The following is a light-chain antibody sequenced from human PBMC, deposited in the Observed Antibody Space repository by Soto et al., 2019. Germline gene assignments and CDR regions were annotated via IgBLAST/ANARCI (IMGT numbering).Light chain of an antibody. CDR2: EVT. CDR1: TSDVGTCNF. Sequence: ALTQPASVSGSPGQSITISCTGTTSDVGTCNFVSWYQQHPGKAPKLILYEVTNRPSGVSNRFSGSKSGNTASLTISGLQADDEADYFCSSCTVTTTLVFGGGTKGTVL. J-gene: IGLJ2*01. CDR3: SSCTVTTTLV. V-gene: IGLV2-14*01.